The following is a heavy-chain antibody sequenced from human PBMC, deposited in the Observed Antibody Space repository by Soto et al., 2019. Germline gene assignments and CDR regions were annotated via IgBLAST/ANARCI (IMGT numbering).Heavy chain of an antibody. D-gene: IGHD3-22*01. Sequence: APVKVSCXASGYTFTSYGISWVSQAPGQGLEWMGWISAYNGNTNYAQKLQGRVTMTTDTSTSTAYMELRSLRSDDTAVYYCAREYYYDSSVFPHFDYWGQGTLVTVSS. CDR1: GYTFTSYG. J-gene: IGHJ4*02. CDR3: AREYYYDSSVFPHFDY. V-gene: IGHV1-18*01. CDR2: ISAYNGNT.